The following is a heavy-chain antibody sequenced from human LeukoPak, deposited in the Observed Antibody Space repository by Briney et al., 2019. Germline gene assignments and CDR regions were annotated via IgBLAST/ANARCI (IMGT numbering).Heavy chain of an antibody. CDR3: ATAPLGVVPAARLDY. J-gene: IGHJ4*02. CDR2: FDPEDGET. V-gene: IGHV1-24*01. CDR1: GYTLTELS. Sequence: ASVNVSCKVSGYTLTELSMHWVRQAPGKGLEWMGGFDPEDGETIYAQKFQGRVTMTEDTSTDTAYMGLSSLRSEDTAVYYCATAPLGVVPAARLDYWGQGTLVTVSS. D-gene: IGHD2-2*01.